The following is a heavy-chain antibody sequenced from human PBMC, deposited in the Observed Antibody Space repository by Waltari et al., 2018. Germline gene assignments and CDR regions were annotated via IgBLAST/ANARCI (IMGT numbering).Heavy chain of an antibody. Sequence: QMQLQESGPGLVKPSETLSLTCSVFGGSISTSPFHWGWIRQPPGAGPEWLGSIYYRGSTYYSPSLKSRVTISIDPSKNQFSLKMESLTAADTAVYYCARHNNGWHYDILTAYYNLWGQGTRVLVSS. CDR3: ARHNNGWHYDILTAYYNL. D-gene: IGHD3-9*01. V-gene: IGHV4-39*01. CDR2: IYYRGST. J-gene: IGHJ4*02. CDR1: GGSISTSPFH.